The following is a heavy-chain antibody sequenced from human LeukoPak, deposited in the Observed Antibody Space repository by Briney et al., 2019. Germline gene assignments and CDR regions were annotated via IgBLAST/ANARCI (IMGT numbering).Heavy chain of an antibody. CDR3: ARGWGIPAPISWFDP. D-gene: IGHD2-2*01. J-gene: IGHJ5*02. V-gene: IGHV1-69*05. CDR1: GGSFSSNI. Sequence: ASVKVSCKASGGSFSSNIIGWVRQAPGQGLEWMGGIIPIFGKTKYAQKFQGRVTITTDESSSTAYMELSSLRSDDTAIYYCARGWGIPAPISWFDPWGQGTLVTVSS. CDR2: IIPIFGKT.